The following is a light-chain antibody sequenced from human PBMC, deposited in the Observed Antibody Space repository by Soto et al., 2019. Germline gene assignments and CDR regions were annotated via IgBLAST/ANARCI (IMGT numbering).Light chain of an antibody. Sequence: DIQLTQSPSFLSASIGDRVTITCRASQAIGNFLAWYQQKPGKAPNLLIYATSTLQSGVPSRFSGSGSVTEFTLTISSLQPEDFASYFCQQVNSYPYTFGQGTKLEIK. V-gene: IGKV1-9*01. CDR1: QAIGNF. J-gene: IGKJ2*01. CDR2: ATS. CDR3: QQVNSYPYT.